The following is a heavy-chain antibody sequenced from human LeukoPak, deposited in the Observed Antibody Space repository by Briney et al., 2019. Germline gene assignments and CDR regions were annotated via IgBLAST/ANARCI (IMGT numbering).Heavy chain of an antibody. V-gene: IGHV3-21*01. CDR1: GFTFSTSA. J-gene: IGHJ4*02. Sequence: GGSLRLSCAASGFTFSTSAMTWVRQVPGKGLEWVSSINSYSSHIYYAASVRGRFTVSRDNARNSVFLQMNSLTAEDTAVYYCARDPERYLRTGKFDYWGQGTLVTVSS. CDR3: ARDPERYLRTGKFDY. CDR2: INSYSSHI. D-gene: IGHD5/OR15-5a*01.